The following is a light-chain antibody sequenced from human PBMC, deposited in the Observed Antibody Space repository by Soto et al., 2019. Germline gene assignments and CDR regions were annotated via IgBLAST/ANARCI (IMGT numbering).Light chain of an antibody. CDR3: QQYNDWWT. J-gene: IGKJ1*01. CDR2: GAS. Sequence: EIVMKQSPDTLSVSPGERATLSCRASQSVSNKLAWYHQKPGQAPRLLIFGASTRATGIPARFSGSGSGTEFTLTISSLQSEDFAVYYCQQYNDWWTFGQGTKVENK. V-gene: IGKV3-15*01. CDR1: QSVSNK.